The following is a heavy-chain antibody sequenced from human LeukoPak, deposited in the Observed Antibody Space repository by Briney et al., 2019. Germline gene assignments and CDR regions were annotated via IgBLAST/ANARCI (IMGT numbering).Heavy chain of an antibody. CDR3: AREIRLAYYDFWSGPRYYYYYMDV. D-gene: IGHD3-3*01. V-gene: IGHV4-4*07. J-gene: IGHJ6*03. CDR1: GGSISSYY. Sequence: PSETLSLTCTVSGGSISSYYWSWIRQPAGKGLEWIGSIYTSGSTNYNPSLKSRVTMSVDTSKNQFSLKLSSVTAADTAVYYCAREIRLAYYDFWSGPRYYYYYMDVWGKGTTVTVSS. CDR2: IYTSGST.